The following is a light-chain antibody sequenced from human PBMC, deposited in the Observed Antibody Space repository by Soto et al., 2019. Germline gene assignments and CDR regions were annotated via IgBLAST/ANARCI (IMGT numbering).Light chain of an antibody. CDR3: QQYNNWPLT. CDR2: GAS. J-gene: IGKJ5*01. V-gene: IGKV3-15*01. CDR1: QSVSSN. Sequence: EIVLTQSPATLSLSPWERATLSCRASQSVSSNLAWYQQKPGQAPRLLIYGASSRATGIPVRFSGSGSGTEFTLTISSLQSEDFAVYYCQQYNNWPLTFGQGTRLENK.